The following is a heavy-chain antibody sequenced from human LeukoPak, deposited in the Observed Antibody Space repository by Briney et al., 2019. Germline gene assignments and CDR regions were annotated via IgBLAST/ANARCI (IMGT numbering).Heavy chain of an antibody. J-gene: IGHJ3*02. V-gene: IGHV3-23*01. D-gene: IGHD2-15*01. Sequence: PGGSLRLSCAASGFTFSSYAMSWVRQAPGKGLEWVSAISGSGGSTYYADSVKGRLTISRDNSKNTLYLQMNSLRAEDTAVYYCAKDLGDIVVVVADGTFDIWGQGTMVTVSS. CDR1: GFTFSSYA. CDR2: ISGSGGST. CDR3: AKDLGDIVVVVADGTFDI.